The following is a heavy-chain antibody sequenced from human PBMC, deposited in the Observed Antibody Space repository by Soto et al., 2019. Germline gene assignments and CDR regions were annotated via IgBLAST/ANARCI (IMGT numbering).Heavy chain of an antibody. Sequence: GGSLRLSCAASGFTFSSYAMSWVRQAPGKGLEWVSAISGSGGSTYYADSVKGRFTISRDNSKNTLYLQMNSLRAEDTAVYYCAKPQADRKDIVVVPAAIYYYYYMDVWGKGTTVTVSS. CDR2: ISGSGGST. D-gene: IGHD2-2*02. CDR1: GFTFSSYA. J-gene: IGHJ6*03. CDR3: AKPQADRKDIVVVPAAIYYYYYMDV. V-gene: IGHV3-23*01.